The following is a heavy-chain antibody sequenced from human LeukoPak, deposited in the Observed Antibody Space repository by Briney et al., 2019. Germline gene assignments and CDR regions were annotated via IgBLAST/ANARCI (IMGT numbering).Heavy chain of an antibody. V-gene: IGHV3-33*01. CDR1: GFTFSSYG. D-gene: IGHD4-23*01. J-gene: IGHJ6*02. Sequence: PGGSLRLSCAASGFTFSSYGMHWVRQAPGKGLEWVAVIWYDGSNKYYADSVKGRFTVSRDNSKNTLYLQMNSLRAEDTAVYYCARDRAPYGGNPPYYYYYGMDVWGQGTTVTVSS. CDR3: ARDRAPYGGNPPYYYYYGMDV. CDR2: IWYDGSNK.